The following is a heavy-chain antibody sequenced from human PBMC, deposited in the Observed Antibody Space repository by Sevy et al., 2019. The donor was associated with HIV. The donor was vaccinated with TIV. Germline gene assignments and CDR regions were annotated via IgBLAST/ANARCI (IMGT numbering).Heavy chain of an antibody. CDR2: IYHSGST. CDR3: ARFMMTFGGVSDY. CDR1: GYSISSGYY. Sequence: SETLSLTCAVSGYSISSGYYWGWIRQPPGKGLEWIGSIYHSGSTYYNPSLKSRVTISVDTSKNQFSLKLSSVTAADTAVYYCARFMMTFGGVSDYWGQGTLVTVSS. V-gene: IGHV4-38-2*01. J-gene: IGHJ4*02. D-gene: IGHD3-16*01.